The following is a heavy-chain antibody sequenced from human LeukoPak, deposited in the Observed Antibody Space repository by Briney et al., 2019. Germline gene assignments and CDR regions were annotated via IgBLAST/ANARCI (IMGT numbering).Heavy chain of an antibody. CDR2: IYSGGST. Sequence: TGGSLRLSCAASGFTVSSNYMSLVRQAPGKGLEWVSVIYSGGSTYYADSVKGRFTISRDNSKNTLYLQMNSLRAEDTAVYYCARDLSGSYFYFDYWGQGTLVTVSS. V-gene: IGHV3-53*01. J-gene: IGHJ4*02. D-gene: IGHD1-26*01. CDR3: ARDLSGSYFYFDY. CDR1: GFTVSSNY.